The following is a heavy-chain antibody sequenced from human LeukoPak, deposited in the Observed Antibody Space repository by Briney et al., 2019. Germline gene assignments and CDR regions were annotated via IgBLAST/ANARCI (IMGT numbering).Heavy chain of an antibody. CDR1: GYTFTSYD. V-gene: IGHV1-69*13. CDR2: IIPIFGTA. Sequence: SVKVSCKASGYTFTSYDINWVRQATGQGLEWMGGIIPIFGTANYAQKFQGRVTITADESTSTAYMELRSLRSDDTAVYYCARVDSGSYWFDPWGQGTLVTVSS. J-gene: IGHJ5*02. CDR3: ARVDSGSYWFDP. D-gene: IGHD1-26*01.